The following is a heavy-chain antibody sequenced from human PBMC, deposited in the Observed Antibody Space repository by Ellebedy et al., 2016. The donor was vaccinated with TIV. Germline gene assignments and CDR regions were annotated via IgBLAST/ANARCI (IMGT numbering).Heavy chain of an antibody. Sequence: GESLKISCAASGLSFRSYWMSWVRQAPGKGLEWVANMRDEGSEKNYAESVRGRFTISRDNPKNSLYLHMNSLRAEDTAVYYCATDGSYGDYLSPTHAFENWGQGTMVIVSS. CDR1: GLSFRSYW. V-gene: IGHV3-7*01. CDR2: MRDEGSEK. J-gene: IGHJ3*02. D-gene: IGHD4-17*01. CDR3: ATDGSYGDYLSPTHAFEN.